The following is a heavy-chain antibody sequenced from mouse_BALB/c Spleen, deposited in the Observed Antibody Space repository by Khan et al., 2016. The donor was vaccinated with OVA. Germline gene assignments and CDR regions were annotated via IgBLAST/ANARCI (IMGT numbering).Heavy chain of an antibody. D-gene: IGHD6-1*01. Sequence: EVQLQQSGTVLARPGASVKMSCKASGYSFTSYLIHWVKQRPGQGLEWIGDIYPGNCDTTYNQNFKDKAKLTADKSSNTAYMELNSLTSEDSAVYYCARWGECHLAYWGQGTLVTVS. CDR1: GYSFTSYL. J-gene: IGHJ3*01. CDR3: ARWGECHLAY. V-gene: IGHV1-5*01. CDR2: IYPGNCDT.